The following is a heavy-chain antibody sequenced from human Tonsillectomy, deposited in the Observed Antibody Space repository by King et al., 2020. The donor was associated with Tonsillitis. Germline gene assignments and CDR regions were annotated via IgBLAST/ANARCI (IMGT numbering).Heavy chain of an antibody. V-gene: IGHV3-11*05. Sequence: VQLVESGGGLVKPGGSLRLSCAASGFSFSDYYMSWIRQAPGKGLEWVSYISSSISYTNYADSVKGRFTISRDNARNSLYLQMNSLRAEDTAVYYCARDPYYYYMDVWGKGTTVTVSS. J-gene: IGHJ6*03. CDR1: GFSFSDYY. CDR2: ISSSISYT. CDR3: ARDPYYYYMDV.